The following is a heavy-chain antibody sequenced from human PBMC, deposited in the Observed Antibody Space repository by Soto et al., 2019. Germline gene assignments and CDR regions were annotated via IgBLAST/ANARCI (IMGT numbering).Heavy chain of an antibody. V-gene: IGHV4-4*07. CDR2: IYASGSS. CDR3: ARSETNGYSIFKY. CDR1: DDSISTYY. Sequence: SETLSLTCTVSDDSISTYYWHWIRQPAGKGLEWIGRIYASGSSNYNPSLKSRVTMSVDTSKNQFSLELNSVTAADTAVYYCARSETNGYSIFKYWGQGTLVTVSS. D-gene: IGHD2-8*01. J-gene: IGHJ4*02.